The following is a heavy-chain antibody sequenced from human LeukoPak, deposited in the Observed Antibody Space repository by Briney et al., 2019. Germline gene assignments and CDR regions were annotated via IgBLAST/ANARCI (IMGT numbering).Heavy chain of an antibody. CDR3: ARGHYSGTFWRTGAFDY. D-gene: IGHD1-26*01. J-gene: IGHJ4*02. Sequence: PGGSLRLSCAASGFTFNDYGLHWVRQAPGKGLEWVAVISYDGDEKHYTESVKGRFTISRDSSKNTVLLEMNSLRFEDTAIYYCARGHYSGTFWRTGAFDYWGQGTLVTVSS. CDR1: GFTFNDYG. CDR2: ISYDGDEK. V-gene: IGHV3-30*03.